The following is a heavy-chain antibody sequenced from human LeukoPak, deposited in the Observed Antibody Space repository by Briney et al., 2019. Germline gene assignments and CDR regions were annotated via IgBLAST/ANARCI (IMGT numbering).Heavy chain of an antibody. V-gene: IGHV3-30*03. D-gene: IGHD3-10*01. CDR1: GFTFSSYG. CDR3: ARLTYGSGSYYCDY. J-gene: IGHJ4*02. Sequence: GGSLRLSCAASGFTFSSYGMHWVRQAPGKGLEWVAVISYDGSNKYYADSVKGRFTISRDNSKNTLYLQMNSLRAEDTAVYYCARLTYGSGSYYCDYWGQGTLVTVSS. CDR2: ISYDGSNK.